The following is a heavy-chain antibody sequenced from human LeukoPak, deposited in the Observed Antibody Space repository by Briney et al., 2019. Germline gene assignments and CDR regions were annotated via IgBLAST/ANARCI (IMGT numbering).Heavy chain of an antibody. D-gene: IGHD3-10*01. V-gene: IGHV4-34*01. Sequence: SETLSLTCAVYGGSFSGYYWSWIRQPPGKGLEWIGEINHSGSTNYNPSLKSRVTISVDMSKNQFSLKLSSVTAADTAVYYCARSPYGSGSYSDYWGQGTLVTVSS. CDR1: GGSFSGYY. J-gene: IGHJ4*02. CDR3: ARSPYGSGSYSDY. CDR2: INHSGST.